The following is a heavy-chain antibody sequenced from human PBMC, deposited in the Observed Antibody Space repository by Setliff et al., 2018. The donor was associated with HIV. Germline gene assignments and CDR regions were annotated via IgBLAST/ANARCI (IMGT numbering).Heavy chain of an antibody. CDR2: IIPILGMS. Sequence: ASVKVSCKASGGTFSIYAISRVRQAPGQGLEWMGGIIPILGMSIYAQKFQGRVTITADESTSTAYMELSSLRSDDTATYYCARLWFGAPGTDFYYYGMDVWGQGTTVTVSS. CDR1: GGTFSIYA. D-gene: IGHD3-10*01. J-gene: IGHJ6*02. V-gene: IGHV1-69*10. CDR3: ARLWFGAPGTDFYYYGMDV.